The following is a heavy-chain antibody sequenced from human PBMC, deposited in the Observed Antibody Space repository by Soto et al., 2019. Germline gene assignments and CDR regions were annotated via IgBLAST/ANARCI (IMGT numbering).Heavy chain of an antibody. D-gene: IGHD4-17*01. V-gene: IGHV4-34*01. Sequence: PSETLSLTCPVYGGSFNGYYWSWIRQPPGKGLEWIGEINHSGSTNYNPSLKSRVTISVDTSKNRFSLKLSSVTAADTAVYYWARGRGWLHLRCFDYWGQGTLVTVSS. CDR2: INHSGST. CDR1: GGSFNGYY. CDR3: ARGRGWLHLRCFDY. J-gene: IGHJ4*02.